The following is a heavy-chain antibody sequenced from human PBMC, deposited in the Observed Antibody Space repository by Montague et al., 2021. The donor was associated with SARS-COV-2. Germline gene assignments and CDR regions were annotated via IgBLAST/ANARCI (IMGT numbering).Heavy chain of an antibody. J-gene: IGHJ4*02. CDR2: ISSSSSYI. CDR3: SKAPTMVRGVYFDY. Sequence: SLRLSCAASGFTFSSYSMNWVRQAPGKGLDWVSSISSSSSYIYYADSVKGRFPISRDNSKNTLYLQMNSLRAEDTAVYYCSKAPTMVRGVYFDYWGQGTLVTVSS. D-gene: IGHD3-10*01. V-gene: IGHV3-21*04. CDR1: GFTFSSYS.